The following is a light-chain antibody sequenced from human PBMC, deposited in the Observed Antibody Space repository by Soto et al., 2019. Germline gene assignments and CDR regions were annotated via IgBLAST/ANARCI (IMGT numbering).Light chain of an antibody. CDR1: QDISNY. Sequence: DIQMTQSPSSLSASVGARVTITCQASQDISNYLNWYQQKPGKAPKLLIYDASNLETGVPSRFSGSGSGTDFTVTISSLQTEDSATYYCQQYDNLPRTFGQGTKLDIK. V-gene: IGKV1-33*01. J-gene: IGKJ2*01. CDR2: DAS. CDR3: QQYDNLPRT.